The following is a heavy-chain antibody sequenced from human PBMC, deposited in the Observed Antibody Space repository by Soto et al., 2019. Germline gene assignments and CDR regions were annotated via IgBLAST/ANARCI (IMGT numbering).Heavy chain of an antibody. Sequence: EVQLVESGGGLVQPGGSLRLSCAGSGFTFSDYYIDWVRQAPGKGLEWVGGSRDKGNSYSTDYAASVKGRFTISRDASKNSLLLQMNSLKTDDTALYYCTRSITGTTSSDYWGQGTLVTVSS. J-gene: IGHJ4*02. D-gene: IGHD1-7*01. CDR3: TRSITGTTSSDY. CDR2: SRDKGNSYST. V-gene: IGHV3-72*01. CDR1: GFTFSDYY.